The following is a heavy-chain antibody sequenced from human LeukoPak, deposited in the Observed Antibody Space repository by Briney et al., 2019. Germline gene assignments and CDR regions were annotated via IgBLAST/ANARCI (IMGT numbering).Heavy chain of an antibody. CDR2: INPNSGGT. D-gene: IGHD6-19*01. Sequence: ASVTVSCKASGYTFTGHYMHWVRQAPGQGLEWMGWINPNSGGTNYAQKFQGRVTMTRDTSISTAYMELSSLRSEDTAVYYCARKSTPSSGWTPFDYWGQGTLVTVSS. CDR3: ARKSTPSSGWTPFDY. V-gene: IGHV1-2*02. CDR1: GYTFTGHY. J-gene: IGHJ4*02.